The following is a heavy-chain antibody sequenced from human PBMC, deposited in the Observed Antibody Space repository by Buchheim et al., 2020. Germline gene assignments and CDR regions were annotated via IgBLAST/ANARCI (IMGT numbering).Heavy chain of an antibody. Sequence: EVQLVESGGGLVQPGGSLRLSCAASGFTFSSYSMNWVRQAPGKGLEWVSYISKSSSAIYYADSVKGRFTISRDNAKKSLYLQMNSLRAEDTAVYYCAREETIVVVPAAIDYWGQGTL. V-gene: IGHV3-48*04. CDR3: AREETIVVVPAAIDY. J-gene: IGHJ4*02. CDR2: ISKSSSAI. CDR1: GFTFSSYS. D-gene: IGHD2-2*01.